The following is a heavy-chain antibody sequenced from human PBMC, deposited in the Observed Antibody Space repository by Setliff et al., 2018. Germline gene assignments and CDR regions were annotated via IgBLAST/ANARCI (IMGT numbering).Heavy chain of an antibody. CDR2: ISSRNDYI. CDR3: ARSPGWIPWFDS. V-gene: IGHV3-21*01. Sequence: GGSLRLSCAASGFAFASHNMLWVRQAPGKGLEWVAAISSRNDYIYHADSVKGRFTISRDNAKTSLYLQMDSLRVEDTAVYFCARSPGWIPWFDSWGQGTLVTVSS. D-gene: IGHD5-18*01. CDR1: GFAFASHN. J-gene: IGHJ5*01.